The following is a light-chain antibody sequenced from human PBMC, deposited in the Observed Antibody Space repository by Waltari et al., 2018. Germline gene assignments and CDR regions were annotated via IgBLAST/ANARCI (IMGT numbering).Light chain of an antibody. CDR2: GAS. V-gene: IGKV3-20*01. Sequence: EIVLPQSPGTLSLSPGEGATLSCRASRSITSTYLAWFQQKPGQAPRLLIYGASSRATGIPDRFSGGGSGTDFTLTISRLEPEDSALYYCQQYDSSGLTFGGGTTVEIK. CDR3: QQYDSSGLT. J-gene: IGKJ4*01. CDR1: RSITSTY.